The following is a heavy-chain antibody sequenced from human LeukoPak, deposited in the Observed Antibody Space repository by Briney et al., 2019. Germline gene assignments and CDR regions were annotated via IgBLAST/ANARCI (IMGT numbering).Heavy chain of an antibody. Sequence: PGGSLRLSCAASGFTFSSYAMSWVRQAPGKGLEWVSAISGSGGSTYYADSVKGRFTISRDNSKNTLYLQMNSLRAEDTAVYYCAKQGLLWFGELGDGVDVWGKGTTVTVSS. D-gene: IGHD3-10*01. V-gene: IGHV3-23*01. CDR3: AKQGLLWFGELGDGVDV. CDR2: ISGSGGST. J-gene: IGHJ6*04. CDR1: GFTFSSYA.